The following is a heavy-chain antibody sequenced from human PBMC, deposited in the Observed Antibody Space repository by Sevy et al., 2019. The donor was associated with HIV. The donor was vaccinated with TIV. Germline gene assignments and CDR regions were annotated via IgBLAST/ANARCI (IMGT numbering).Heavy chain of an antibody. J-gene: IGHJ3*01. Sequence: GGSLRLSCAASGFTFSNYAMSWVRQAPGKGLEWVSDISGSGDSTYYADSVKGRFTISRDNSKNTLYLQMSSLRADDRAVYYCAKLYYDLWSGYYPHTFDFWGQGTMVTVSS. CDR3: AKLYYDLWSGYYPHTFDF. CDR1: GFTFSNYA. CDR2: ISGSGDST. V-gene: IGHV3-23*01. D-gene: IGHD3-3*01.